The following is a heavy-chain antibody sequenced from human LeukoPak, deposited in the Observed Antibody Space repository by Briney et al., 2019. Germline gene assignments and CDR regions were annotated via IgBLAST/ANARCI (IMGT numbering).Heavy chain of an antibody. D-gene: IGHD2-2*01. CDR1: GYTFTTYW. J-gene: IGHJ4*02. V-gene: IGHV5-51*01. CDR3: ARQAGYCGSTSCSRSEFDY. Sequence: GESLKISCKGSGYTFTTYWIGWVRQMPGKGLEWMGIIYPGDSDTRYSPSFQGQVTISADKSINTAYLQWSSLKASDTAIYYCARQAGYCGSTSCSRSEFDYWGQGTLVTASS. CDR2: IYPGDSDT.